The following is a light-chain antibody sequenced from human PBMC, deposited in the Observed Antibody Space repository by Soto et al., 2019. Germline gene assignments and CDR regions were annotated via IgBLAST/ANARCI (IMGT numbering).Light chain of an antibody. CDR1: SSNVGRNT. V-gene: IGLV1-44*01. J-gene: IGLJ3*02. Sequence: QSVLTQPPSASGTPGQSVTISCSGSSSNVGRNTVNWFQQLPGTAPKLLIYSNNQRPSGVPDRFSGSKSGTSASLAISGLQSEDESDYYCATWDDSLKGPVFGGGTKLTVL. CDR2: SNN. CDR3: ATWDDSLKGPV.